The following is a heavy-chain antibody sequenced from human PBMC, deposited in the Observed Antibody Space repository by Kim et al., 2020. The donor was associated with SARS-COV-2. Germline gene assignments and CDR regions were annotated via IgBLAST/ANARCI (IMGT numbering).Heavy chain of an antibody. J-gene: IGHJ4*01. V-gene: IGHV4-39*01. CDR1: GGSISSSSYY. D-gene: IGHD6-13*01. Sequence: SETLSLTCTVSGGSISSSSYYWGWIRQPPGKGLEWIGSIYYSGSTYYNPSLKSRVTISVDTSKNQFSLKLSSVTAADTAVYYCARQELARYSSSWYYFD. CDR3: ARQELARYSSSWYYFD. CDR2: IYYSGST.